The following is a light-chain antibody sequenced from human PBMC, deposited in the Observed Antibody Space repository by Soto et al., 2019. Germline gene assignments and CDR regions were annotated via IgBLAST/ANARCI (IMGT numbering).Light chain of an antibody. J-gene: IGKJ1*01. V-gene: IGKV3-20*01. CDR1: QSVSSCY. Sequence: EIVLTQSPGTLSLSPGERATLSCRASQSVSSCYVAWYQQKPGQAPRLLIYGASSPATGLPDSFSGSGSGTDFTISISRLEPEDFAVSYCQQYGSSPPTFGQGTKVEVK. CDR3: QQYGSSPPT. CDR2: GAS.